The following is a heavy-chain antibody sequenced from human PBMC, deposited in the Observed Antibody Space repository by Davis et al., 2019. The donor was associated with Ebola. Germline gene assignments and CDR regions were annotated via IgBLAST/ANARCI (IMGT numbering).Heavy chain of an antibody. D-gene: IGHD4-17*01. CDR3: ARVAYGDYWRWFDS. V-gene: IGHV3-30*02. CDR2: IRYDGSSK. CDR1: GFTFSSYG. Sequence: GESLKISCAASGFTFSSYGIHWVRQAPGKGLKWVAFIRYDGSSKYYADSVKGRFTISRDNSKNTLFLQMNNLRAEDTAVYYCARVAYGDYWRWFDSWGQGILVTVSS. J-gene: IGHJ5*01.